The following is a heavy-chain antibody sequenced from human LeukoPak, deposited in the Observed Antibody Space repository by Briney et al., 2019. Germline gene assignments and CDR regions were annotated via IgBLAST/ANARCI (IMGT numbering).Heavy chain of an antibody. Sequence: ASVKVSCKASAYTFTSCDINWVRQATGQGLEWMGWMNPNSGNTGYAQKFQGRVTMTRNTSISTAYMELSSLRSEDTAVYYCARGAPGSYCSGGSCPYFDYWGQGTLISVPS. CDR1: AYTFTSCD. D-gene: IGHD2-15*01. CDR3: ARGAPGSYCSGGSCPYFDY. J-gene: IGHJ4*02. V-gene: IGHV1-8*01. CDR2: MNPNSGNT.